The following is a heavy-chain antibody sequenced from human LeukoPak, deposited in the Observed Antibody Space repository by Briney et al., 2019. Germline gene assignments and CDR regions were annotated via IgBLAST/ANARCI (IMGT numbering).Heavy chain of an antibody. CDR3: ARVFSYSSGHSFDP. V-gene: IGHV4-59*01. D-gene: IGHD6-19*01. CDR1: GGSISSYY. Sequence: SETLSLTCTVSGGSISSYYWSWIRQPPGKGLEWIGYIYYSGSTNYNPSLKSRVTISVDTSKNQFSLKLSSVTAADTAVYYCARVFSYSSGHSFDPWGQGTLVTVSS. J-gene: IGHJ5*02. CDR2: IYYSGST.